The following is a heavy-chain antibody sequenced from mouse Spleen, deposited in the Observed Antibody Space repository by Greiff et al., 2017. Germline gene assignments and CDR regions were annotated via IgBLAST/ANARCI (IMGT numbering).Heavy chain of an antibody. V-gene: IGHV5-17*01. CDR1: GFTFSDYG. D-gene: IGHD3-3*01. CDR2: ISSGSSTI. Sequence: EVKLQESGGGLVKPGGSLKLSCAASGFTFSDYGMHWVRQAPEKGLEWVAYISSGSSTIYYADTVKGRFTISRDNAKNTLFLQMTSLRSEDTAMYYCARPGGPGAMDYWGQGTSVTVSS. CDR3: ARPGGPGAMDY. J-gene: IGHJ4*01.